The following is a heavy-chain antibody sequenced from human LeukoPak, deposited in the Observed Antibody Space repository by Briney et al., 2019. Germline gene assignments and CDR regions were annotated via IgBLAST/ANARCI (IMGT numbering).Heavy chain of an antibody. Sequence: GGSLRLSCAASGFTFSNSAMNWVRQAPGKGLEWVSYISSSGSTIYYADSVKGRFAISRDNARKSLFLEMNSLRAEDTAVYYCARVESVVATTTNPFDIWGQGTMVTVSS. CDR3: ARVESVVATTTNPFDI. D-gene: IGHD5-12*01. CDR1: GFTFSNSA. CDR2: ISSSGSTI. J-gene: IGHJ3*02. V-gene: IGHV3-48*04.